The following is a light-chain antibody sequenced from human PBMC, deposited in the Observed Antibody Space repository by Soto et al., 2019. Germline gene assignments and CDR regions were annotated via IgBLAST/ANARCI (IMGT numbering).Light chain of an antibody. CDR2: DVS. CDR3: SSYTSSSTYV. V-gene: IGLV2-14*03. J-gene: IGLJ1*01. Sequence: QSALTQPASVSGSPGQSVTISCTGTSSDIGSYNSVCWHQQHPGRAPKLMIYDVSSRASGIPDRFSASKSGNTASLTISGLQAGDEADYFCSSYTSSSTYVFGTGTKLTFL. CDR1: SSDIGSYNS.